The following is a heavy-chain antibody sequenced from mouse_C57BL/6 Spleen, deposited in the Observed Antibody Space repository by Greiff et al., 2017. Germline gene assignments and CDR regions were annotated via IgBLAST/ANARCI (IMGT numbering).Heavy chain of an antibody. CDR1: GYTFTSYW. CDR3: ARRGSSYGGYAMDY. D-gene: IGHD1-1*01. CDR2: IDPSDSYT. J-gene: IGHJ4*01. Sequence: QVQLQQPGAELVLPGASVQLSCKASGYTFTSYWLHWVKQRPGQGLEWIGEIDPSDSYTNYNQKFTGKSTLTVDKSSSTAYMQLSSLTSEDSAVYYCARRGSSYGGYAMDYWGQGTSGTVSS. V-gene: IGHV1-69*01.